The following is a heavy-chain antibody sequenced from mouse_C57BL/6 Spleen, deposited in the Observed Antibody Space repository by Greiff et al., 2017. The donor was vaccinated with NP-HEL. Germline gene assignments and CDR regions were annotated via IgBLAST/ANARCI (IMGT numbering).Heavy chain of an antibody. CDR2: ISDGGSYT. CDR3: ARDLDYYGSSSRFAY. V-gene: IGHV5-4*01. D-gene: IGHD1-1*01. Sequence: EVQLVESGGGLVKPGGSLKLSCAASGFTFSSYSMSWVRQTPVKRLEWIATISDGGSYTYYPDNVQGRFTISRDNAKNNLYLQMSHLKSEDTAMYYCARDLDYYGSSSRFAYWGQGTLVTVSA. CDR1: GFTFSSYS. J-gene: IGHJ3*01.